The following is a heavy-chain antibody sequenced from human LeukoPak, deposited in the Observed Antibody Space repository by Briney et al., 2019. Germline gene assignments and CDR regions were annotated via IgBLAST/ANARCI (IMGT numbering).Heavy chain of an antibody. Sequence: SETLSLTCTVSGGSISSSNYYWGWIRQPPGKGLQWIGSIYYSGSTYYNPSLKSRVTISADTSKNQFSLRLTSVTAADTAVYYCARHTGSGWHFDYWGQGTLVTVSS. J-gene: IGHJ4*02. CDR2: IYYSGST. CDR3: ARHTGSGWHFDY. V-gene: IGHV4-39*01. CDR1: GGSISSSNYY. D-gene: IGHD6-19*01.